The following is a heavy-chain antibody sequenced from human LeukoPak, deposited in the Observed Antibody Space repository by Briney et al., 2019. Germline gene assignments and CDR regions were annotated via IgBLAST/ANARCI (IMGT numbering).Heavy chain of an antibody. CDR2: TNPDSGGT. V-gene: IGHV1-2*02. Sequence: ASVEISCKASRYTFTDYYIHWVRQAPGQGLEWMGWTNPDSGGTNYAQKFQGRVTVTRDTSINTAYMDLRWLRSDDTGIYYCVRGGSRYCSGTSCPLFDFWGQGTLVTVPS. CDR3: VRGGSRYCSGTSCPLFDF. D-gene: IGHD2-2*01. J-gene: IGHJ4*02. CDR1: RYTFTDYY.